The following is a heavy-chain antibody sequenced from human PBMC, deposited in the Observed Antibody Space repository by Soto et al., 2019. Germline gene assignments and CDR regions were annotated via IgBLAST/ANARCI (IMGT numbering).Heavy chain of an antibody. V-gene: IGHV6-1*01. CDR3: AGVYHSRREVDGSSSGRFDP. D-gene: IGHD2-15*01. J-gene: IGHJ5*02. CDR2: TYYRSKWYN. CDR1: GDSVSSNSAA. Sequence: SQTLSLTCAISGDSVSSNSAAWNWIRQSPSRGLEWLGRTYYRSKWYNDYAVSVKSRITINPDTSKNQFSLQLNSVTPEDTAVYYCAGVYHSRREVDGSSSGRFDPWGQGTLVTVSS.